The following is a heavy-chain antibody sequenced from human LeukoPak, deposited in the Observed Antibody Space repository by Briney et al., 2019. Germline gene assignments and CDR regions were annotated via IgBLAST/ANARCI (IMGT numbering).Heavy chain of an antibody. CDR1: GGSISSGDYY. CDR3: ARSTVRVLEEYFQH. CDR2: IYYSGST. D-gene: IGHD4-17*01. Sequence: SETLSLTCTVSGGSISSGDYYWSWIRQPPGKGLEWIGYIYYSGSTYYNPSLKSRVTISVDTSKNQFSLKLSSVTAADTAVYYCARSTVRVLEEYFQHWGQGTLVTVSS. J-gene: IGHJ1*01. V-gene: IGHV4-30-4*08.